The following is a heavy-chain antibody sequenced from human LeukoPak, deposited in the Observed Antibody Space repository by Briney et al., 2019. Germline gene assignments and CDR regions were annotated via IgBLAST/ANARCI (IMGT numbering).Heavy chain of an antibody. V-gene: IGHV3-53*01. CDR3: ARRENNGYSLS. D-gene: IGHD3-22*01. CDR2: LYSDGTT. Sequence: GGSLRLSCAASGFTVSTNYMIWVRQAPGKGLDWVSVLYSDGTTYYADSVKGRFIISRDNSRNTLSLQMHSLRAEDTAVYYCARRENNGYSLSWGQGTLVTVSS. CDR1: GFTVSTNY. J-gene: IGHJ5*02.